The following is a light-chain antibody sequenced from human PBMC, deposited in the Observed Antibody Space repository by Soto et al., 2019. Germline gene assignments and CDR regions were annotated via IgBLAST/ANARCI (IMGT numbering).Light chain of an antibody. J-gene: IGKJ1*01. CDR1: QSISTY. Sequence: DIQMTQSPSSLTTSVGDRVTITCRASQSISTYLNWYQQKPGKAPRLLLYAASSLQHGVPSSFSGSGSGTDFTLTIMCVQPEDFATYFCQQSYNTPWTFGQGTKVDIK. V-gene: IGKV1-39*01. CDR3: QQSYNTPWT. CDR2: AAS.